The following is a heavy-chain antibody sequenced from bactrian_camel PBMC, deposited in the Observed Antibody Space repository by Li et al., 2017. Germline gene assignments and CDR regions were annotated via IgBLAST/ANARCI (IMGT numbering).Heavy chain of an antibody. D-gene: IGHD5*01. CDR2: INSGSDYI. CDR1: GFTFSSVW. V-gene: IGHV3S25*01. CDR3: ATQTTGWAFRY. Sequence: QLVESGGGLVQPGGSLRLSCAASGFTFSSVWMNWVRQAPGKGLEWVSNINSGSDYIDYVDSVEGRFTISRDNAKNTLYLQMNSLKSDDTAVYYCATQTTGWAFRYWGRGTQVTVS. J-gene: IGHJ6*01.